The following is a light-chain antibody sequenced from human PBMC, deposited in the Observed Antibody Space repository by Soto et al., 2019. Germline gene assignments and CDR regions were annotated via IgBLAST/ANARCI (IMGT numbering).Light chain of an antibody. V-gene: IGKV3-20*01. Sequence: EIVLTQSPGTLSLSPGERATLSCRASQSVTSGYLGWYQQKPGQGPRLLIYGIYNRATGISDRFSGSGSGTDFTLTINSLEPEDSAVYYCQQYATSSPMYTFGQGTKVEIK. CDR2: GIY. CDR1: QSVTSGY. CDR3: QQYATSSPMYT. J-gene: IGKJ2*01.